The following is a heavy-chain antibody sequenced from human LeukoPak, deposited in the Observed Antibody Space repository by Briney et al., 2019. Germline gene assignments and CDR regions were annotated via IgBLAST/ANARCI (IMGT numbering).Heavy chain of an antibody. CDR2: ISGSGAYT. Sequence: PGGSLRLSCAASGFTFDNYAMSWVRQSPGKGLEWISDISGSGAYTFYADSVKGRFTVSRDNHKSTVDLQMNSLRVEDTAVYYCARLSVRYGGSLARGGFDMWGQGTMVSVSS. D-gene: IGHD3-10*01. J-gene: IGHJ3*02. CDR3: ARLSVRYGGSLARGGFDM. V-gene: IGHV3-23*01. CDR1: GFTFDNYA.